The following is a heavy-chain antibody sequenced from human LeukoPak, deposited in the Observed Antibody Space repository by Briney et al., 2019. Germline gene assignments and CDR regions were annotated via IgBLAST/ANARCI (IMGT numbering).Heavy chain of an antibody. J-gene: IGHJ4*02. Sequence: SETLSLTCTVSGGSISSYYWSWIRQPPGKGLEWIGYIYYSGSTNYNPSLKSRVTISVDTSKNQFSLKLSSVTAADTAVYYCARANKRLGTIDYWGQGTLVTVSS. V-gene: IGHV4-59*08. CDR2: IYYSGST. D-gene: IGHD2-2*01. CDR3: ARANKRLGTIDY. CDR1: GGSISSYY.